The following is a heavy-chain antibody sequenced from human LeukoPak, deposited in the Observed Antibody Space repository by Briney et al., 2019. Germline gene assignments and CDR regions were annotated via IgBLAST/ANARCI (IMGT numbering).Heavy chain of an antibody. V-gene: IGHV3-21*01. CDR3: ARDYQYSSSPSGYYFDY. CDR1: GFTFSSYS. D-gene: IGHD6-6*01. CDR2: ISSSSSYI. Sequence: PGGSLRLSCAASGFTFSSYSMNWVRQAPGKGLEWVSSISSSSSYIYYADSVKGRFTISRDNAKNSLYLQTNSLRAEDTAVYYCARDYQYSSSPSGYYFDYWGQGTLVTVSS. J-gene: IGHJ4*02.